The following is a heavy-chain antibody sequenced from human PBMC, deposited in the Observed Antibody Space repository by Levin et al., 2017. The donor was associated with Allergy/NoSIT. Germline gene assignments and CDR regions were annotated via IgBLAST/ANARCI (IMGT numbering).Heavy chain of an antibody. CDR1: GFIVSDSY. D-gene: IGHD3-10*01. CDR3: ARGRVPNDY. V-gene: IGHV3-11*05. J-gene: IGHJ4*02. CDR2: ISRGNSYT. Sequence: GGSLRLSCAASGFIVSDSYMSWIRQAPGKGLEWVSYISRGNSYTNYLDSVKGRFTISRDNAKNSLYLQMNSLRAEDTAIYYCARGRVPNDYWVQGTLVTVSS.